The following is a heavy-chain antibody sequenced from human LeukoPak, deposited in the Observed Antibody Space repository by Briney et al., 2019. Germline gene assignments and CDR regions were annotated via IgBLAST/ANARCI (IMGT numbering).Heavy chain of an antibody. D-gene: IGHD5-18*01. CDR2: INHSGST. Sequence: PSETLSLTCAVYGGSFSGYYWSWIRQPPGKGLEWIGEINHSGSTNYNPSLKSRVTISVDTSKNQFSLKLCSVTAADTAVYYCARPKSRGYSYGLKAFDIWGQGTMVTVSS. CDR3: ARPKSRGYSYGLKAFDI. J-gene: IGHJ3*02. CDR1: GGSFSGYY. V-gene: IGHV4-34*01.